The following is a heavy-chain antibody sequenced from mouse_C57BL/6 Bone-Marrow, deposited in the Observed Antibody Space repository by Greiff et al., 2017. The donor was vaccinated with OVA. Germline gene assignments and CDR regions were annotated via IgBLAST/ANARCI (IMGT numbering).Heavy chain of an antibody. V-gene: IGHV5-9-1*02. CDR1: GFTFSSYA. Sequence: EVMLVESGEGLVKPGGSLKLSCAASGFTFSSYAMSWVRQTPEKRLEWVAYISSGGDYIYYADTVKGRFTISRDNARNTLYLQMSSLKSEDTAMYYCTRVGGGNYLFFDYWGQGTTLTVSS. CDR3: TRVGGGNYLFFDY. D-gene: IGHD2-1*01. CDR2: ISSGGDYI. J-gene: IGHJ2*01.